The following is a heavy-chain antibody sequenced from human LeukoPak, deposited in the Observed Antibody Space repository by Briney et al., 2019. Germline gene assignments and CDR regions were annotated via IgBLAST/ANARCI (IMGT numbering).Heavy chain of an antibody. D-gene: IGHD3-3*01. CDR3: ARDGSTHYDFWSGYYAFDY. CDR1: GGTFSSYA. Sequence: SVKVSCKASGGTFSSYAISWVRQAPGQGLEWMGRIIPIFGTANYAQKLQGRVTITTDESTSTAYMELSSLRSEDTAVYYCARDGSTHYDFWSGYYAFDYWGQGTLVTVSS. CDR2: IIPIFGTA. V-gene: IGHV1-69*05. J-gene: IGHJ4*02.